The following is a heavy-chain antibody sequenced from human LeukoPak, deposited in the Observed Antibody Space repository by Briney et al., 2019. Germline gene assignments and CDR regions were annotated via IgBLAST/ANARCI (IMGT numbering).Heavy chain of an antibody. CDR3: ARGPRYCSSTSCYRYYFDY. Sequence: KPSETLSLTCAVYGGSFSGYYWSWLRQPPGKGLEWIGEINRSGSTNYNPSLKSRVTISVDTPKNQFSLKLSSVTAADTAVYYCARGPRYCSSTSCYRYYFDYWGQGTLVTVSS. CDR2: INRSGST. CDR1: GGSFSGYY. V-gene: IGHV4-34*01. D-gene: IGHD2-2*01. J-gene: IGHJ4*02.